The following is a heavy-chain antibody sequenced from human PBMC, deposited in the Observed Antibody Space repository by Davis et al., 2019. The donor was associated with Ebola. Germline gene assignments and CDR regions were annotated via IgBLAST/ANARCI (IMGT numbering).Heavy chain of an antibody. D-gene: IGHD3-22*01. CDR2: IWYDGSNK. V-gene: IGHV3-33*01. Sequence: GESLKISCAASGFTFSSYGMHWVRQAPGKGLEWVAVIWYDGSNKYYADSVKGRFTISRDNSKNTLYLQMNSLRAEDTVVYYCARDYYDSSGYFPDAFDIWGQGTMVTVSS. CDR1: GFTFSSYG. CDR3: ARDYYDSSGYFPDAFDI. J-gene: IGHJ3*02.